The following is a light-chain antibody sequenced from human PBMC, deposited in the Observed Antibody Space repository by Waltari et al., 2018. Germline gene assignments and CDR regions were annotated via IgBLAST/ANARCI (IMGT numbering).Light chain of an antibody. J-gene: IGLJ2*01. CDR1: KLGDKY. CDR3: QAWDNSTAYVV. V-gene: IGLV3-1*01. Sequence: SYELTQPPSVSVSPGQTASITCSGDKLGDKYACWYQQKPGQSPVLVIYQDSKRPSGIPERFSGSNAGNTATLTISGTQAMDEADYYCQAWDNSTAYVVFGGGTKLTVL. CDR2: QDS.